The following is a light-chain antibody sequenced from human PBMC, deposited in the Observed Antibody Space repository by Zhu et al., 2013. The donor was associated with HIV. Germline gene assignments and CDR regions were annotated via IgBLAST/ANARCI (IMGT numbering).Light chain of an antibody. J-gene: IGKJ3*01. V-gene: IGKV3-11*01. CDR3: QHRSSGPFS. CDR1: QSVNSN. Sequence: ETVMTQSPGTLSLSPGERATLSCRASQSVNSNLAWYQQKPGQAPRLLMYDASNRATGVPARFSGSGSGTDFTLTINNVETDDLAVYYCQHRSSGPFSFGPGTKLDSK. CDR2: DAS.